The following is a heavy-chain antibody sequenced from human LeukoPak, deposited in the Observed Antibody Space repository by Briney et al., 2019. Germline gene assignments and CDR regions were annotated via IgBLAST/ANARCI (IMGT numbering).Heavy chain of an antibody. J-gene: IGHJ3*02. CDR3: ARTRLFFTRYSYEVLVFDI. D-gene: IGHD5-18*01. CDR2: IDSSGST. CDR1: GGSITRDSYY. Sequence: SQTLSLTCTVSGGSITRDSYYWSWIRQPAGKGLEWIGRIDSSGSTNYNPSLKSRVTISLDTSKNQFSLKLSSVTAADTAVYYCARTRLFFTRYSYEVLVFDIWGQGTMVTVSS. V-gene: IGHV4-61*02.